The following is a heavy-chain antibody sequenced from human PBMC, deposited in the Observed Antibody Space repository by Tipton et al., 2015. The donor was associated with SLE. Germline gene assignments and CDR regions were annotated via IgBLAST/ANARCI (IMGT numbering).Heavy chain of an antibody. CDR1: GFAFRSYQ. V-gene: IGHV3-48*03. D-gene: IGHD3-9*01. Sequence: SLRLSCSASGFAFRSYQMNWVRQAPGKGLEWLSYISNSGNTKYYADSVKGRFSISRDNSKNTLYLQMNSLRAEDTAVYYCAKGEGGGGPRYFDWLDYWGQGTLVTVSS. J-gene: IGHJ4*02. CDR3: AKGEGGGGPRYFDWLDY. CDR2: ISNSGNTK.